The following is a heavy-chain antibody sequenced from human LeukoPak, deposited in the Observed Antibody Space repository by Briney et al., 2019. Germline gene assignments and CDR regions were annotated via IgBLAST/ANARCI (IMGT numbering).Heavy chain of an antibody. CDR2: ISSSSYI. CDR1: GFTFSSYS. Sequence: GGSLRLSCAASGFTFSSYSMNWVRQAPGKGLEWVSSISSSSYIYYADSVKGRFTISRDNAKNSLYLQMNSLRAEDTAVYYCARDTLYGDSGAFDIWGQGTMVTVSS. V-gene: IGHV3-21*01. D-gene: IGHD4-17*01. J-gene: IGHJ3*02. CDR3: ARDTLYGDSGAFDI.